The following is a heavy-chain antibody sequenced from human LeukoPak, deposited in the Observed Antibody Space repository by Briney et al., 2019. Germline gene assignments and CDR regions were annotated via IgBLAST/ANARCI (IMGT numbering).Heavy chain of an antibody. J-gene: IGHJ4*02. CDR1: GFTFSSYS. CDR3: ARGPGLRFLEWLLSDYFDY. V-gene: IGHV3-21*01. D-gene: IGHD3-3*01. CDR2: ISSSSSYI. Sequence: PGGSLRLSCAASGFTFSSYSMNWVRQAPGKGLEWVSSISSSSSYIYYADSVKGRFTISRDNAKNSLYLQMNGLRAEDTAVYYCARGPGLRFLEWLLSDYFDYWGQGTLVTVSS.